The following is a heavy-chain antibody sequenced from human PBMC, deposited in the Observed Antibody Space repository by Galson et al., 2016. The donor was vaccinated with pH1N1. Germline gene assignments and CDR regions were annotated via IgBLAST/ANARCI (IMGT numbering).Heavy chain of an antibody. Sequence: TLSLTCTVSGGSISSGGYYWSWIRQHPGKGLEWIGYIFYSGSTYYNPSLKSRVTISVDTSKNQFSLKLSSVTAADTAVYYCARGVSVASTPRLDYWGQGTLVTVS. CDR1: GGSISSGGYY. CDR3: ARGVSVASTPRLDY. V-gene: IGHV4-31*03. D-gene: IGHD6-19*01. J-gene: IGHJ4*02. CDR2: IFYSGST.